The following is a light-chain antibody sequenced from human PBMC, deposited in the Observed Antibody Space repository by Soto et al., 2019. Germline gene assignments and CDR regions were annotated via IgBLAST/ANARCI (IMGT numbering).Light chain of an antibody. J-gene: IGKJ4*01. CDR2: AAS. V-gene: IGKV1-39*01. CDR1: QSISSH. CDR3: QQSYSTPPT. Sequence: DIQMTQSPSSLSASVGDRVTITCRPSQSISSHLNWYQQKPGKAPKLLIYAASSLQSGVPSRFSGSGSGTDFTLTISSLQPEDFATYYCQQSYSTPPTFGGGTKVDIK.